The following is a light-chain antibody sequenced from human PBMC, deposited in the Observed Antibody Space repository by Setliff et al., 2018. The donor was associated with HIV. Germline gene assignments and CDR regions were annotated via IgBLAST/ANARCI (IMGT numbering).Light chain of an antibody. J-gene: IGLJ1*01. CDR2: EVS. V-gene: IGLV2-14*01. CDR1: SSDVGGYNY. CDR3: TSYTTSNTITRV. Sequence: LTQPASVSGSPGQSITISCTGASSDVGGYNYVSWYQQHPGKAPKLMISEVSNRPSGVSNRFSGSKSGNTASLTISGLQADDEADYYCTSYTTSNTITRVFGTGTKVTVL.